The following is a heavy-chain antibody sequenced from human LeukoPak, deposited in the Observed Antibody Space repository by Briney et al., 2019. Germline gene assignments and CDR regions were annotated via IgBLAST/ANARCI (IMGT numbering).Heavy chain of an antibody. J-gene: IGHJ4*02. CDR2: FYYSGST. D-gene: IGHD6-13*01. V-gene: IGHV4-39*01. CDR3: ARHVRYSSSFHFDY. CDR1: GGSITSSSYY. Sequence: SETLSLTCTVSGGSITSSSYYWGWVRQPPGKGLQWIGSFYYSGSTYYNPSLKSRVTISVDTSKNQFSLKLSSVTAADTAVYYCARHVRYSSSFHFDYWGQGTLVTVSS.